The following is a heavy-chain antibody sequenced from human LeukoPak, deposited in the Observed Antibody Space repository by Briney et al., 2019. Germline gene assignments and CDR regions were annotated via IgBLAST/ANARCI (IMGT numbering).Heavy chain of an antibody. D-gene: IGHD3-22*01. CDR3: ARAYDSSGNLQGHAFDI. CDR2: INWNGGST. V-gene: IGHV3-20*04. Sequence: GGSLRLSCAASEFTFDDYGMSWVRQAPGKGLEWVSGINWNGGSTGYADSVKGRLTISRDNAKNSLYLQMNSLRAEDTALYYCARAYDSSGNLQGHAFDIWGQGTMVTVSS. J-gene: IGHJ3*02. CDR1: EFTFDDYG.